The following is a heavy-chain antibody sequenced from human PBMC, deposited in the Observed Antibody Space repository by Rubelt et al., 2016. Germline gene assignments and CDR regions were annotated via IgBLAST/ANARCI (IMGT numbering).Heavy chain of an antibody. CDR3: ARQGGSSGWYPFDY. D-gene: IGHD6-19*01. CDR1: GGSISSSSYY. Sequence: QLQLQESGPGLVKPSETLSLTCTVSGGSISSSSYYWGWIRQPPGKGLEWIGSIYYSGSTYYNPSLESRVTISVDTSKNQFSLELRLGPAADTAVYYCARQGGSSGWYPFDYWGQGTLVTVSS. J-gene: IGHJ4*02. V-gene: IGHV4-39*01. CDR2: IYYSGST.